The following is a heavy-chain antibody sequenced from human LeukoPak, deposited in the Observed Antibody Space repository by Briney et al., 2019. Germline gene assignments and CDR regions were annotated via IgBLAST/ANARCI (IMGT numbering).Heavy chain of an antibody. D-gene: IGHD5-12*01. CDR2: IYHSGST. J-gene: IGHJ4*02. CDR3: ARVGIRATSELFDY. Sequence: KASETLSLTCTVSGYSISSGYYWGWIRQPPGKGLEWIGSIYHSGSTYYNPSLKSRVTISVDTSKNQFSLKLSSVTAADTAVYYCARVGIRATSELFDYWGQGTLVTVSS. V-gene: IGHV4-38-2*02. CDR1: GYSISSGYY.